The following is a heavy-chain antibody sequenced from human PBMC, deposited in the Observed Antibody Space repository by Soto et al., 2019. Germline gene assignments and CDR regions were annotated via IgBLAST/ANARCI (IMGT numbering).Heavy chain of an antibody. CDR1: GFTFSTYK. D-gene: IGHD3-22*01. V-gene: IGHV3-48*02. CDR3: AREPYDYDDTSGYYGH. J-gene: IGHJ4*02. CDR2: ISSSSSTI. Sequence: EVQLVESGGGLVQPGGSLRLSCAASGFTFSTYKMNWVRQAPGKGLEWVSYISSSSSTIYYADSVKGRFTISRDNAKNSLYLQMNSLRDEDTAVYYCAREPYDYDDTSGYYGHWGQGTLVTVSS.